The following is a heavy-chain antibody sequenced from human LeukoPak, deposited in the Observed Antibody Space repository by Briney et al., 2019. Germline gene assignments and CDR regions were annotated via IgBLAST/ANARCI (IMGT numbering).Heavy chain of an antibody. CDR2: IIPIFGTA. J-gene: IGHJ5*02. CDR3: ARSGYGDYLYWFDP. CDR1: GGTFSSYA. Sequence: ASVKVSCKASGGTFSSYAISWVRQAPGQGLEWMGGIIPIFGTANYAQKFQGRVTITADESTSTAYMELSSLRSEDTAVYYCARSGYGDYLYWFDPWGQGTLVTVSS. D-gene: IGHD4-17*01. V-gene: IGHV1-69*13.